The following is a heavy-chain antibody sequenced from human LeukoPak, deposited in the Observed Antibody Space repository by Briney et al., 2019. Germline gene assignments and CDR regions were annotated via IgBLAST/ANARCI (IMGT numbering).Heavy chain of an antibody. CDR1: GYTLTELS. CDR3: ATDSGSYWAGY. Sequence: ASVKVSCKVSGYTLTELSMHWVRQAPGKGLEWMGGFDPERGATIYAQKFQGRVTMTEDTSTDTAYMKLNSLRSEDTAAYYCATDSGSYWAGYWGQGTLVTVSS. CDR2: FDPERGAT. V-gene: IGHV1-24*01. D-gene: IGHD1-26*01. J-gene: IGHJ4*02.